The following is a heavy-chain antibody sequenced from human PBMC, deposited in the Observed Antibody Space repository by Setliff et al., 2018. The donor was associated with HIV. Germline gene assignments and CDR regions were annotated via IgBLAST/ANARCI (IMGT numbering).Heavy chain of an antibody. CDR2: INHSANT. Sequence: SETLSLTCEVYGGSFSDYYYTWIRQSPGKGLEWIGEINHSANTMDNASLKGRVTLSVDASKSQFSLKLSSVTAADTAVYYCARVSSTYWYSIFRNYYYHMDVWGKGTTVTVSS. J-gene: IGHJ6*03. CDR3: ARVSSTYWYSIFRNYYYHMDV. D-gene: IGHD2-8*02. V-gene: IGHV4-34*01. CDR1: GGSFSDYY.